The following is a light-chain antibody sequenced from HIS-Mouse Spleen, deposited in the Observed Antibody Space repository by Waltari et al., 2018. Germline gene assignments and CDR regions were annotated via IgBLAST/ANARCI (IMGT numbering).Light chain of an antibody. CDR2: EVS. J-gene: IGLJ1*01. CDR3: SSYTSSSTF. V-gene: IGLV2-14*01. Sequence: QSALTQPASVSGSPGPSITISCPGTSSDGGGYNYVPWFQQHPGKAPKLMIYEVSNRPSGVSNRFSGSKSGNTASLTISGLQAEDEADYYCSSYTSSSTFFGTGTKVTVL. CDR1: SSDGGGYNY.